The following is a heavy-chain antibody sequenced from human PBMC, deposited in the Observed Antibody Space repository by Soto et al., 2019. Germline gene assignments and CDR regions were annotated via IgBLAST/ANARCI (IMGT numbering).Heavy chain of an antibody. CDR3: ARSRGFYDFWSGYRAPGGFDP. CDR1: GYSFTSYW. J-gene: IGHJ5*02. Sequence: GEYLKISCKGPGYSFTSYWIGWVRQMPGKGLEWMGFIYPGDSDTRYSPSFQGQVTISADKSISTPYLQWSSLKASDTAMDYCARSRGFYDFWSGYRAPGGFDPWGQGTLVTVSS. CDR2: IYPGDSDT. V-gene: IGHV5-51*01. D-gene: IGHD3-3*01.